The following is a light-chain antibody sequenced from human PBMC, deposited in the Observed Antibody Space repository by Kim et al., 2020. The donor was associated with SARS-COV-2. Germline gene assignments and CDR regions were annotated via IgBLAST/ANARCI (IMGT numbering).Light chain of an antibody. J-gene: IGLJ1*01. CDR3: QVWDTSSAHYV. Sequence: SYELTQPPSVSVAPGKTARISCGGNNIGGKSVHWYQQKPGQAPVLVIYYDSDRPSGIPERFSGSNSGNTATLTISRVEAGDEADYYCQVWDTSSAHYVFGTGTKVTVL. CDR2: YDS. CDR1: NIGGKS. V-gene: IGLV3-21*04.